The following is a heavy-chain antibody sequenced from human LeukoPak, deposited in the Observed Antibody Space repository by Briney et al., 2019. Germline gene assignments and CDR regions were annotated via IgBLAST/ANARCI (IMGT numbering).Heavy chain of an antibody. V-gene: IGHV4-30-4*01. CDR3: ARATWEGELLTSNWFDP. CDR1: GGSISSGDYY. CDR2: IYYSGST. J-gene: IGHJ5*02. Sequence: SQTLSLTCTVSGGSISSGDYYWSWVRQPPGKGLEWIGYIYYSGSTYYNPSLKSRVTISVDTSKNQFSLKLSSVTAADTAVYYCARATWEGELLTSNWFDPWGQGTLVTVSS. D-gene: IGHD1-26*01.